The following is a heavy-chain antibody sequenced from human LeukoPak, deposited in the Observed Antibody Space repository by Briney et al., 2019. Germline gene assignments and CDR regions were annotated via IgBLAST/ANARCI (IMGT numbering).Heavy chain of an antibody. CDR2: INPNSGGT. CDR1: GYTFSDNY. V-gene: IGHV1-2*02. Sequence: ASVKVSCKASGYTFSDNYMHWVRQAPGQGLEWMGWINPNSGGTKYAQKLQGRVTVTRDTSISTAYMELSRLTSDDTAVYYCARVYSSSQTGFYYWGEGTLVTVSA. J-gene: IGHJ4*02. CDR3: ARVYSSSQTGFYY. D-gene: IGHD2-2*01.